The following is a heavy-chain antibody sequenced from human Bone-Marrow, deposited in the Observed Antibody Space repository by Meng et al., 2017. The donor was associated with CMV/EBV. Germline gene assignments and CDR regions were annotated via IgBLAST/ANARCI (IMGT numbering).Heavy chain of an antibody. Sequence: GESLKISCAASGFTFSSYEMNWVRQAPGKGLEWVSYISSSGSTIYYADSVKGRFTISRDNSKNTLYLQMNSLRAEDTAVYYCAKAEGFGELLNSAFDIWGHGTMVTVS. CDR2: ISSSGSTI. CDR3: AKAEGFGELLNSAFDI. J-gene: IGHJ3*02. CDR1: GFTFSSYE. D-gene: IGHD3-10*01. V-gene: IGHV3-48*03.